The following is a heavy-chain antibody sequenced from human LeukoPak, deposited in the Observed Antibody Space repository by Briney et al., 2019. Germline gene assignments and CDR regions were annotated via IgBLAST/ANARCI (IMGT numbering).Heavy chain of an antibody. J-gene: IGHJ5*02. D-gene: IGHD3-10*01. V-gene: IGHV4-59*01. Sequence: PSETLSLTCTVSGGSISNYYWSWIRQPPGKGLEWIGYIYYSGSTNYNPSLKSRVTLSVDTSKNQFSLKLSSVTAADTAVYYCARGSPRDRGVITGGWFDPWGQGTLVTVSS. CDR2: IYYSGST. CDR3: ARGSPRDRGVITGGWFDP. CDR1: GGSISNYY.